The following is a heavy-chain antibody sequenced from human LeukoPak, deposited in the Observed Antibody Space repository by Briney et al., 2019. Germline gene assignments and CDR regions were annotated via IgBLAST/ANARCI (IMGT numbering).Heavy chain of an antibody. V-gene: IGHV4-59*01. D-gene: IGHD6-13*01. CDR2: IYYSGST. Sequence: PSETLSLTCTVSGGSISSYYWSWIRQPPGKGLERIGYIYYSGSTNYNPSLKSRVTISVDTSKNQFSLKLSSVTAADTAVYYCARETDSSSWPIDYWGQGTLVTVSS. CDR3: ARETDSSSWPIDY. J-gene: IGHJ4*02. CDR1: GGSISSYY.